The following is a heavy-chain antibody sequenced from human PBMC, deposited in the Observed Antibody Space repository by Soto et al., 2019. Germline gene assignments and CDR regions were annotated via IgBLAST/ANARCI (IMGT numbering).Heavy chain of an antibody. D-gene: IGHD3-22*01. CDR2: IIPIFGTA. J-gene: IGHJ4*02. CDR3: AREGGGYYDSSGYYSDFDY. CDR1: GGTFSSYA. V-gene: IGHV1-69*01. Sequence: QVQLVQSGAEVKKPGSSVKVSCKASGGTFSSYAISWVRQAPGQGLEWMGGIIPIFGTANYAQKFQGRVTITADEATSTAYMEVSSLSSEDTAVYYCAREGGGYYDSSGYYSDFDYWGQGTLVTVSS.